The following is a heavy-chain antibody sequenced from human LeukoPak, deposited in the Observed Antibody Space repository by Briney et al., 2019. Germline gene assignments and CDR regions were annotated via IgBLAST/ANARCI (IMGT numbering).Heavy chain of an antibody. D-gene: IGHD2-21*01. J-gene: IGHJ6*03. CDR2: IYHSGST. Sequence: PSETLSLTCTVSGYSISSGYYWGWIRQPPGKGLEWIGSIYHSGSTYYNPSLKSRVTISVDTSKNQFSLKLSSVTAADTAVYYCARVIRDFDYYYYYYMDVWGKGTTVTVSS. CDR3: ARVIRDFDYYYYYYMDV. CDR1: GYSISSGYY. V-gene: IGHV4-38-2*02.